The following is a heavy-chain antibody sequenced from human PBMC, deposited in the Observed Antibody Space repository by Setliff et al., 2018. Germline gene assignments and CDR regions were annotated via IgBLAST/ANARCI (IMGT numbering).Heavy chain of an antibody. CDR1: GFYIISNYY. J-gene: IGHJ4*02. CDR2: VLHSGRT. D-gene: IGHD5-18*01. CDR3: ARLDTNTYATFDY. Sequence: PSETLSLTCAVSGFYIISNYYWAWIRQPPGKGLEWIGSVLHSGRTPYNPSLKSRVTISADTSKNQFSLKLPSVTAADTAVYYCARLDTNTYATFDYWGQGTLVTVSS. V-gene: IGHV4-38-2*01.